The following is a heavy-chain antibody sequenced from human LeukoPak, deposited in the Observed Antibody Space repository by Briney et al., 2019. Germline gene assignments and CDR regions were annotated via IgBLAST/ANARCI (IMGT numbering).Heavy chain of an antibody. CDR3: ARSPPPDYGSGSYLFDY. V-gene: IGHV4-4*07. Sequence: SETLSLTCTVSGGSISTYYWSWIRQPAGKGLEWIGRIYTSGSTNYNPSLKSRVTISVDTSKNQFSLKLSSVTAADTAVYYCARSPPPDYGSGSYLFDYWGQGTLVTVSS. CDR1: GGSISTYY. D-gene: IGHD3-10*01. J-gene: IGHJ4*02. CDR2: IYTSGST.